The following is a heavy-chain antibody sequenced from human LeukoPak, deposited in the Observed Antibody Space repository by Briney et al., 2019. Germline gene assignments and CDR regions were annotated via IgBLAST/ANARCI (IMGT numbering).Heavy chain of an antibody. J-gene: IGHJ6*03. Sequence: PGGSLRLSCAASGFTFSSYAMSWVRQAPGKGLEWVSAISGSGGSTYYADSVKGRFTISRDNSKNTLYLQMSSLRAEDTAVYYCARRPWDYYYYMDVWGKGTTVTVSS. CDR2: ISGSGGST. CDR3: ARRPWDYYYYMDV. CDR1: GFTFSSYA. V-gene: IGHV3-23*01. D-gene: IGHD6-6*01.